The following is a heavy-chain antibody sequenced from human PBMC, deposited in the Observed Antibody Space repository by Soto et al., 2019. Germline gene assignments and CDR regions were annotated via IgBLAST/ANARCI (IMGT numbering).Heavy chain of an antibody. D-gene: IGHD2-15*01. CDR2: ISWNSGTK. J-gene: IGHJ4*02. V-gene: IGHV3-9*01. CDR1: GFTFDDYA. Sequence: EVQLVESGGGWVQPGRSLRLSCAASGFTFDDYAMHWVRQAPGKGLEWVSGISWNSGTKGNADSVKGRFTISRDNAKNCLDLQMSGLRAEDTAFYYCVKDVIGYCNARNCFPDSHFDYWDQGALVTVS. CDR3: VKDVIGYCNARNCFPDSHFDY.